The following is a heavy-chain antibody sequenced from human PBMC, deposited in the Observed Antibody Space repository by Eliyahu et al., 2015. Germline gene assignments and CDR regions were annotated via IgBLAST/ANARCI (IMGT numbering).Heavy chain of an antibody. CDR3: ARVISPTFKGSSWYGY. V-gene: IGHV1-2*02. CDR1: GYTFTGYY. Sequence: QVQLVQSGAEVKKPGASVKVSCKASGYTFTGYYMHWVRQAPGQGLEWMGWINPNSGGTNYAQKFQGRVTMTRDTSISTAYMELSRLRSDDTAVYYCARVISPTFKGSSWYGYWGQGTLVTVSS. J-gene: IGHJ4*02. D-gene: IGHD6-13*01. CDR2: INPNSGGT.